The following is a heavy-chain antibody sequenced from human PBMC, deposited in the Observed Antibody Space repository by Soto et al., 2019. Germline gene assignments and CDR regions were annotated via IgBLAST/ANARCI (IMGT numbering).Heavy chain of an antibody. D-gene: IGHD2-15*01. CDR2: ISYDGTNK. CDR3: AKDRGIYCSGGTCYLFDS. V-gene: IGHV3-30*04. Sequence: GGSLRLSCVPSGFTFSTYAMHWVRQAPGKGLEWVAIISYDGTNKYYADSVKGRFTISRDNSKNTLYLQMNSLRVEDTALYYCAKDRGIYCSGGTCYLFDSCGQRSLVPVSA. CDR1: GFTFSTYA. J-gene: IGHJ4*02.